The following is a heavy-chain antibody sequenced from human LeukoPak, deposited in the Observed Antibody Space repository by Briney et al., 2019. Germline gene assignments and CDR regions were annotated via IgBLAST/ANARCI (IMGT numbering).Heavy chain of an antibody. CDR2: IYTSGST. J-gene: IGHJ3*02. V-gene: IGHV4-4*07. Sequence: SETLSLTCTVSGGSISSYYWSWIRQPAGKGLEWIGRIYTSGSTNYNPSLKSRVTMSVDTSKNQFSLKLSSVTAADTAVYYCARGSRSGSYNAFDIWGQGKMVTVSS. CDR3: ARGSRSGSYNAFDI. CDR1: GGSISSYY. D-gene: IGHD1-26*01.